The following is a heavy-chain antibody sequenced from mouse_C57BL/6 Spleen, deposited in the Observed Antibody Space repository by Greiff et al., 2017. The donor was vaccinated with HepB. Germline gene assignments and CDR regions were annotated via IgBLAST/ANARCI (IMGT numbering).Heavy chain of an antibody. CDR2: IYPGSGNT. Sequence: QVQLKQSGPELVKPGASVKISCKASGYSFTSYYIHWVKQRPGQGLEWIGWIYPGSGNTKYNEKFKGKATLTADTSSSTAYMQLSSLTSEDSAVYYCARLSYDYDDYAMDYWGQGTSVTVSS. J-gene: IGHJ4*01. V-gene: IGHV1-66*01. D-gene: IGHD2-4*01. CDR1: GYSFTSYY. CDR3: ARLSYDYDDYAMDY.